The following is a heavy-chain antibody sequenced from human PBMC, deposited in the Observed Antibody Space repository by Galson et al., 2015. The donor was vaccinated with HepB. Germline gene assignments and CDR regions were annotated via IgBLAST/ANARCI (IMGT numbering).Heavy chain of an antibody. Sequence: SVKVSCKASGGTFSSYAISWVRQAPGQRLEWMGGIIPIFGTANYAQKFQGRVTITADESTSTAYMELSSLRSEDTAVYYCASPRPAMVRGVGGMDVWGQGTTVTVSS. CDR3: ASPRPAMVRGVGGMDV. V-gene: IGHV1-69*13. J-gene: IGHJ6*02. CDR1: GGTFSSYA. D-gene: IGHD3-10*01. CDR2: IIPIFGTA.